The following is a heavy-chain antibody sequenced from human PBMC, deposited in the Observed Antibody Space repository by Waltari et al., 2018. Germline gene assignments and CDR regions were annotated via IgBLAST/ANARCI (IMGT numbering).Heavy chain of an antibody. V-gene: IGHV3-9*01. CDR3: TAKYDFWSGYSD. Sequence: EVQLVESGGGLVQPGRSLRLSCAASGFTFDDYAMPWVRQAPGKGLEWVSGISWNSDTIGYADSVKGRFTISRDDSKNTLYLQMNSLKTEDTAVYYCTAKYDFWSGYSDWGQGTLVTVSS. J-gene: IGHJ4*02. CDR1: GFTFDDYA. D-gene: IGHD3-3*01. CDR2: ISWNSDTI.